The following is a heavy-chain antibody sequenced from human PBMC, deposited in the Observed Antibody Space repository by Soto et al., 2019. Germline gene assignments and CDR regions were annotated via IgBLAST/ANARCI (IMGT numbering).Heavy chain of an antibody. J-gene: IGHJ3*02. V-gene: IGHV3-33*01. Sequence: GGSLRLSCAASGFTFSSYGMHWVRQAPGKGLEWVAVIWYDGSNKYYADSVKGRFTISRDNSKNTLYLQMNSLRAEDTAVYYCARKNEEDAFEIWGQETMVTVSS. CDR3: ARKNEEDAFEI. D-gene: IGHD1-1*01. CDR2: IWYDGSNK. CDR1: GFTFSSYG.